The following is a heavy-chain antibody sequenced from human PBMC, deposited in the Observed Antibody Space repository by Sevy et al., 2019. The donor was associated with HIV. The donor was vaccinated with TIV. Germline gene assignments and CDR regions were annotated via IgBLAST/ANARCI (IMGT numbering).Heavy chain of an antibody. CDR3: ASSKGDTAMVDDAFDI. D-gene: IGHD5-18*01. Sequence: GGSLRLSCAASGFTFSSYGMHWVRQAPGKGLEWVAVIWYDGSNKYYADSVKGRFTISRDNSKNTLYLQMNSLRAEDTAVYYCASSKGDTAMVDDAFDIWGQWTMVTVS. CDR2: IWYDGSNK. J-gene: IGHJ3*02. CDR1: GFTFSSYG. V-gene: IGHV3-33*01.